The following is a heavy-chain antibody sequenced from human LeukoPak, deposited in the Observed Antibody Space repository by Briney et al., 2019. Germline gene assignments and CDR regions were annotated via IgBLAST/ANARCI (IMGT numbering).Heavy chain of an antibody. CDR3: ARRGGFRLWFDP. D-gene: IGHD3-16*01. J-gene: IGHJ5*02. Sequence: SETLSLTCAVYGGSFSGYYWSWIRQPPEKGLEWIGEINHSGSTNYNPSLKSRVTISVDTSKNQFSLKLSSVAAADTAVYYCARRGGFRLWFDPWGQGTLVTVSS. CDR2: INHSGST. CDR1: GGSFSGYY. V-gene: IGHV4-34*01.